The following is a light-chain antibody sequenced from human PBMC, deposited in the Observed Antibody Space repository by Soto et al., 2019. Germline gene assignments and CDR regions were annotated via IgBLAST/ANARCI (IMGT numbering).Light chain of an antibody. CDR2: AAS. Sequence: DIQMTQSPSSLSASVGDRVTITCRASQSISSYVNWYQQKPGKAPKLLIYAASSLQSGVPSRFSGSGSGTDFTLTISSLQPEDFATYYCQQSYSTPHMYTFGQGTKLEIK. CDR1: QSISSY. CDR3: QQSYSTPHMYT. V-gene: IGKV1-39*01. J-gene: IGKJ2*01.